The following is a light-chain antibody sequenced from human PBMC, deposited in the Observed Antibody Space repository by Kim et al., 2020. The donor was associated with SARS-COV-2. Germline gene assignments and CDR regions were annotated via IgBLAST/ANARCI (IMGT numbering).Light chain of an antibody. CDR1: KGISKY. CDR2: AAS. J-gene: IGKJ4*01. V-gene: IGKV1-27*01. CDR3: QKNNGAALA. Sequence: DIQMSQSPSSLSASVGDSVTITCWASKGISKYLAWYQQKPGKVPKLLMYAASTLQSGVPSRFSGSRSGADFSLTISSLQPEDVATYYCQKNNGAALAVGGGAKVDIK.